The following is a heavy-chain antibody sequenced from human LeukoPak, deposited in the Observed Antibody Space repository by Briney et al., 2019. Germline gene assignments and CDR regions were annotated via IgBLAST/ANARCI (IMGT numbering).Heavy chain of an antibody. Sequence: GGSLRLSCAASGFTFSSYAMSWVRQAPGKGLEWVSAISGSGGSTYYADSVKGRFTISRDNSKNTLYLQMNSLRAEDTAVYYCAASRIIAAARLVDYWGQGTLVTVSS. D-gene: IGHD6-13*01. CDR3: AASRIIAAARLVDY. CDR2: ISGSGGST. V-gene: IGHV3-23*01. CDR1: GFTFSSYA. J-gene: IGHJ4*02.